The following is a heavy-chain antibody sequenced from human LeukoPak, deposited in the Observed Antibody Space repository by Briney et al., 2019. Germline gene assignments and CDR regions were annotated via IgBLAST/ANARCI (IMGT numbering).Heavy chain of an antibody. J-gene: IGHJ6*02. CDR2: IYYSGTT. Sequence: SETLSLTCTVSGGSISHYYWSWIRQPPGKGLEWIGYIYYSGTTNYNPSLKSRVTISVDTSKNQFSLKFNSVTAADTGVYYCAREDPRTKVPEGMDVWGQVTTVTVSS. CDR1: GGSISHYY. CDR3: AREDPRTKVPEGMDV. V-gene: IGHV4-59*01. D-gene: IGHD4/OR15-4a*01.